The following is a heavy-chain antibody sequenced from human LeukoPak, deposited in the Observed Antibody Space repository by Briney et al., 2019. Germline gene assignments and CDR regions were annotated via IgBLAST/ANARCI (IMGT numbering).Heavy chain of an antibody. CDR2: ISWNSGSI. Sequence: PGGSLRLSCAASGFTFSSYAMSWVRQAPGKGLEWVSGISWNSGSIGYADSVKGRFTISRDNAKNSLYLQMNSLRAEDTALYYCAKDMGSRTAGGFDYWGQGTLVTVSS. V-gene: IGHV3-9*01. CDR3: AKDMGSRTAGGFDY. D-gene: IGHD1-14*01. CDR1: GFTFSSYA. J-gene: IGHJ4*02.